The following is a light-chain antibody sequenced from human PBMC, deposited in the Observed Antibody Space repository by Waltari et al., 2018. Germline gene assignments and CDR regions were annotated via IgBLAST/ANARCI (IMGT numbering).Light chain of an antibody. CDR3: QQYYSRRT. V-gene: IGKV4-1*01. CDR1: QSLLYKSNDTNY. CDR2: WAY. J-gene: IGKJ1*01. Sequence: DIVITQTPDSLSVSLGERGTINRMSSQSLLYKSNDTNYLAWYQQKPAQPPKLIFYWAYTRDAGVPNRFGGGGSATDFTLTISSLEAEDVAVYCCQQYYSRRTFGQGTKVEIE.